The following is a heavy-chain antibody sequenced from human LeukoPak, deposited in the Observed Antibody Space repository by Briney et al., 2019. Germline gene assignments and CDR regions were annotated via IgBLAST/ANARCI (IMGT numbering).Heavy chain of an antibody. J-gene: IGHJ4*02. V-gene: IGHV3-53*01. D-gene: IGHD3-10*01. CDR1: GFTVSSNY. CDR3: ARVERGNYFDY. CDR2: IYSGGNT. Sequence: PGGSLRLSCAASGFTVSSNYMSWVRQAPGKGLEWVSVIYSGGNTYYADFVKGRFTISRDNSKNTLYLQMNSLRAEDTAVYYCARVERGNYFDYWGQGTLVTVSS.